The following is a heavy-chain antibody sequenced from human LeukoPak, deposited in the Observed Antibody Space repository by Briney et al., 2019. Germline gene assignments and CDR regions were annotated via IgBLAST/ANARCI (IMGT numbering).Heavy chain of an antibody. Sequence: SVKASCKASGGTFSSYAISWVRQAPGQGLEWMGGIIPIFGTANYAQKFQGRVTITADKSTSTAYMELSSLRSEDTAVYYCARYGSGRRTFDYWGQGTLVTVSS. CDR1: GGTFSSYA. D-gene: IGHD3-10*01. CDR3: ARYGSGRRTFDY. J-gene: IGHJ4*02. V-gene: IGHV1-69*06. CDR2: IIPIFGTA.